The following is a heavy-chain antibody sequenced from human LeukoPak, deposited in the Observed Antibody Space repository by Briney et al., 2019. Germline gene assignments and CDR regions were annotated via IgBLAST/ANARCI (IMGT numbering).Heavy chain of an antibody. Sequence: SETLSLTCTVSGASFYSDVQYSNWVRQSPGRGLEWIGSINPSGLLYNNPSLASRVTMSRDTSKNQFSLNLNSVTAADTAVYFCSRGLDSRKLGYWGQGILVTVSS. V-gene: IGHV4-31*03. CDR1: GASFYSDVQY. J-gene: IGHJ4*02. CDR2: INPSGLL. CDR3: SRGLDSRKLGY. D-gene: IGHD3-22*01.